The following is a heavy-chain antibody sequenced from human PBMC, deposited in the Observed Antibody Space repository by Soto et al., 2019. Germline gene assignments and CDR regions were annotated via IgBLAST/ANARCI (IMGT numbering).Heavy chain of an antibody. V-gene: IGHV3-23*01. CDR2: ISGSGGST. J-gene: IGHJ4*02. Sequence: GGSLRLSCAASGFTFSSYAMSWVRQAPGKGLEWVSAISGSGGSTYYADSVKGRFTISRDNSKNTLYLQMNSLRAEDTAVYYCAKQLIVVVVAATTRPRNIDYWGQGTLVTVSS. CDR3: AKQLIVVVVAATTRPRNIDY. D-gene: IGHD2-15*01. CDR1: GFTFSSYA.